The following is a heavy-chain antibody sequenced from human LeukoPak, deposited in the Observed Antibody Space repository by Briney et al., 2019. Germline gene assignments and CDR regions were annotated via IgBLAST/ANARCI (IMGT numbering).Heavy chain of an antibody. J-gene: IGHJ4*02. Sequence: SETLSLTCAVYGGSFSGYYWSWIRQPPGKGLEWIGEINHSGSTNYNPSLKSRVTISVDTSKNQFSLKLSSVTAADTAVYYCARVGYSSSWIDYWGQGTLVTVPS. D-gene: IGHD6-13*01. CDR1: GGSFSGYY. CDR3: ARVGYSSSWIDY. CDR2: INHSGST. V-gene: IGHV4-34*01.